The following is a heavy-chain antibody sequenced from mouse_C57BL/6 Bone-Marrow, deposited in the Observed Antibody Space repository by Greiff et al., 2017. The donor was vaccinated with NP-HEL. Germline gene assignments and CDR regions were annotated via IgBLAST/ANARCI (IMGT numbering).Heavy chain of an antibody. J-gene: IGHJ3*01. CDR1: GFTFSDYY. Sequence: EVKLVESEGGLVQPGSSMKLSCTASGFTFSDYYMAWVRQVPEKGLEWVANINYDGSSTYYLDSLKSRFIISRDNAKNILYLQMSSLKSEDTATYYCARGGDYYGFAYWGQGTLVTVSA. V-gene: IGHV5-16*01. CDR3: ARGGDYYGFAY. D-gene: IGHD1-1*01. CDR2: INYDGSST.